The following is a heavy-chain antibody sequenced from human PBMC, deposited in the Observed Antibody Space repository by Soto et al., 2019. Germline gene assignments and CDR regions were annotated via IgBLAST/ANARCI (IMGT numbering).Heavy chain of an antibody. D-gene: IGHD6-19*01. CDR3: VRGGSDNSGWYIWFDP. Sequence: QVQLVQSGAEVKKPGSSVKVSCKTSGGTFSTHVIGWVRQAPGQGLEWMGGIVPKFGPTNYAHKFKGRVKITADESTSTAYMEVSSLTSEDTAVYYCVRGGSDNSGWYIWFDPWGQGTLVTVSS. J-gene: IGHJ5*02. CDR2: IVPKFGPT. V-gene: IGHV1-69*01. CDR1: GGTFSTHV.